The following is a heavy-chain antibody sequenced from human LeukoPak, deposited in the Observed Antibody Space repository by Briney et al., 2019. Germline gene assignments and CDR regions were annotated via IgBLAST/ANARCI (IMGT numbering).Heavy chain of an antibody. J-gene: IGHJ4*02. D-gene: IGHD2-2*01. CDR1: GGTFSSYA. Sequence: SVKVSCKASGGTFSSYAISWVRQAPGQGLEWMGRIIPIFGIANYAQKFQGRVTITADKSTSTAYMELSSLRSEDTAVYYCARRYQRADDYWGQGTPVTVSS. CDR2: IIPIFGIA. CDR3: ARRYQRADDY. V-gene: IGHV1-69*04.